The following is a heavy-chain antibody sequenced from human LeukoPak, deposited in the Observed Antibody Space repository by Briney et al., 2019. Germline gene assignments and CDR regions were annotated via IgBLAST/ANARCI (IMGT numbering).Heavy chain of an antibody. CDR1: GGTFSSYA. J-gene: IGHJ4*01. CDR3: ARLTYSSSWSQSEFWNY. Sequence: SVKVSCKASGGTFSSYAISWVRQAPGQGLEWMGRIIPILGIANYAQKFQGRVTITADKSTSTAYMELSSLRSEDTAVYYCARLTYSSSWSQSEFWNYWGQEPWSPSPQ. D-gene: IGHD6-13*01. V-gene: IGHV1-69*04. CDR2: IIPILGIA.